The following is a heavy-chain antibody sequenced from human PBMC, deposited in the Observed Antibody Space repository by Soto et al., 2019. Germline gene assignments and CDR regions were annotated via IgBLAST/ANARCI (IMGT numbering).Heavy chain of an antibody. CDR1: GGTFSTYA. V-gene: IGHV1-69*12. J-gene: IGHJ4*02. D-gene: IGHD5-18*01. CDR2: IIPMFGTA. CDR3: ASGIQLWLRRINNGYSG. Sequence: QVQLVQSGAEVKKPESSVKVSCKAPGGTFSTYAISWVRQAPGQGLEWMGGIIPMFGTANYAQRFQDRVTIPEDESTNTVYLELSSLKSEDTAVYFCASGIQLWLRRINNGYSGWGQGTLVTVSS.